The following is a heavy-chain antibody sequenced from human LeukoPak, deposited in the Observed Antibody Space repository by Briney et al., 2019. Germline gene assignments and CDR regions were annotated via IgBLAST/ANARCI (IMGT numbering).Heavy chain of an antibody. J-gene: IGHJ4*02. Sequence: PGGSLRLSCAASGFTVSSNYMSWVRQAPGKGLEWVSVIYSGGSTYYADSVKGRFTISRDNSKNTLYLQMNSLRAEDTAVYYCARGQYYYDSSGYYYYFDYWGQGTLVTVSS. CDR1: GFTVSSNY. CDR2: IYSGGST. CDR3: ARGQYYYDSSGYYYYFDY. D-gene: IGHD3-22*01. V-gene: IGHV3-66*01.